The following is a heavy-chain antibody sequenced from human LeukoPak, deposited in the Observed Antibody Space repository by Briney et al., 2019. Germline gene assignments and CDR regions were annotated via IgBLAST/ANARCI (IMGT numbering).Heavy chain of an antibody. CDR1: GFTVSSNY. CDR3: ARDLGATEGYFDY. CDR2: IYSGGST. J-gene: IGHJ4*02. D-gene: IGHD1-26*01. V-gene: IGHV3-66*01. Sequence: GGSLRLSCAASGFTVSSNYMSWVRQAPGKGLEWVSVIYSGGSTYYADSVKGRFTISRDNSKNTLYLQMNSLRAEDTAVYHCARDLGATEGYFDYWGQGTLVTVSS.